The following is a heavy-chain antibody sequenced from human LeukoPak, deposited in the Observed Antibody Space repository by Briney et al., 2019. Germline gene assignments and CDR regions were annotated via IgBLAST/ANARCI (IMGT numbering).Heavy chain of an antibody. CDR3: ARRLTQYDCFDP. Sequence: PSQTLSLTCAISGHSVSSNSVTWNWIRQSPSRGLEWLGRTYYRSTWYNDYAVSVRGRITVNPDTSKNQFSLHLNSVTPEDTAVYYCARRLTQYDCFDPWGQGILVTVSS. V-gene: IGHV6-1*01. CDR2: TYYRSTWYN. D-gene: IGHD2-2*01. J-gene: IGHJ5*02. CDR1: GHSVSSNSVT.